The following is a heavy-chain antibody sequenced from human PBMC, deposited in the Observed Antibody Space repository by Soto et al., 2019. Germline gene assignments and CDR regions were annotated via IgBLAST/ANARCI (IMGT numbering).Heavy chain of an antibody. J-gene: IGHJ6*02. CDR3: ARDTYYYGSGSYFDYGMDV. V-gene: IGHV3-64*01. Sequence: GGSLRLSCAASGFTFSSYAMHWVRQAPGKGLEYVSAISSNGGSTYYANSVKGRFTISRDNSKNTLYLQMNSLRAEDTAVYYCARDTYYYGSGSYFDYGMDVWGQGTTVTVSS. CDR1: GFTFSSYA. D-gene: IGHD3-10*01. CDR2: ISSNGGST.